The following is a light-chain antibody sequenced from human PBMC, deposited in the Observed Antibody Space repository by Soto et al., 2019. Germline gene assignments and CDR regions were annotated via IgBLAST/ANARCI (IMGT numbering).Light chain of an antibody. J-gene: IGKJ1*01. Sequence: DIAMKQSPDYLAVSLGERATINCTSSQGVLYSSDNKNYLAWYQQKPGQPPKLRIAWASSRESGIPDRFSGTGSWTDFTLTICGLQAGDLAVYYCQQYYAIPRTFGQGTKVDIK. CDR1: QGVLYSSDNKNY. CDR2: WAS. CDR3: QQYYAIPRT. V-gene: IGKV4-1*01.